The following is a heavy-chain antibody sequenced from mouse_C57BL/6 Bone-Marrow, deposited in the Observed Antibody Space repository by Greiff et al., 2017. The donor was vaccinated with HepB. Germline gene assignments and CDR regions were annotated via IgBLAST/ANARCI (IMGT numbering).Heavy chain of an antibody. J-gene: IGHJ3*01. Sequence: QVKLQQSGAGLARPGDSVKLSCKASGYTFTSCGLSWVKRRTGRGLEWFVGIYTSSGNNNYNEKFKGKATLTADKSSSTAYMELRSLTSEDSAVYFCARGRGIVLWGQGTLVTVSA. CDR3: ARGRGIVL. V-gene: IGHV1-81*01. CDR2: IYTSSGNN. D-gene: IGHD2-5*01. CDR1: GYTFTSCG.